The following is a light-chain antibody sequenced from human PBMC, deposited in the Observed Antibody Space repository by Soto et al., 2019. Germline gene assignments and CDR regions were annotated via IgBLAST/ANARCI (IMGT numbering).Light chain of an antibody. J-gene: IGLJ2*01. CDR1: GSNMGAGYD. CDR3: QSYDSSLSGHVV. V-gene: IGLV1-40*01. CDR2: GNS. Sequence: QSVLTQPPSVSGAPGQRVTISCTGSGSNMGAGYDVHGYQQLPATAPKLLIYGNSNRPSGVPDRFSGSKSGTSASLAITGLQAEDEADYYCQSYDSSLSGHVVFGGGTKLTVL.